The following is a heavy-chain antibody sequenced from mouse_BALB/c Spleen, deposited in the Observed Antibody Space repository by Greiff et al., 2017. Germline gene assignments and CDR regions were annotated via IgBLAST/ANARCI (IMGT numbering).Heavy chain of an antibody. CDR2: IDPENGDT. D-gene: IGHD2-4*01. CDR1: GFNIKDYY. J-gene: IGHJ4*01. CDR3: NTMITTPMDY. V-gene: IGHV14-4*02. Sequence: VQLQQSGAELVRSGASVKLSCTASGFNIKDYYMHWVKQRPEQGLEWIGWIDPENGDTEYAPKFQGKATMTADTSSNTAYLQLSSLTSEDTAVYYCNTMITTPMDYWGQGTSVTVSS.